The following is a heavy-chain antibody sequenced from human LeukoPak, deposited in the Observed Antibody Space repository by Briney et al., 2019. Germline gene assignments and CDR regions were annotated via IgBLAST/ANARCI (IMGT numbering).Heavy chain of an antibody. Sequence: SQTLSFTCTVSGGSISSGDYYWSWIRQPPGKGLEWIGYIYYSGSTYYNPSLKSRVTISVDTSKNQFSLKLSSVTAADTAVYYCARVYLNYGSGDNAFDIWGQGTMVTVSS. D-gene: IGHD3-10*01. CDR1: GGSISSGDYY. J-gene: IGHJ3*02. V-gene: IGHV4-30-4*01. CDR2: IYYSGST. CDR3: ARVYLNYGSGDNAFDI.